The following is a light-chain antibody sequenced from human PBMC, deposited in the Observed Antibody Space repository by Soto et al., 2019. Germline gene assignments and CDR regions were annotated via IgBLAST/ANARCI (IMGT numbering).Light chain of an antibody. J-gene: IGKJ1*01. Sequence: DIQMTQSPSSLSASVGDRITITCRASQGISNYLAWYQQRPGKVPRLLIYAASTLQSGVPSRFSGSGSGSDFTLTIRSLQPEDVAPYYCQRYNSAPRTFGQGTKV. V-gene: IGKV1-27*01. CDR3: QRYNSAPRT. CDR2: AAS. CDR1: QGISNY.